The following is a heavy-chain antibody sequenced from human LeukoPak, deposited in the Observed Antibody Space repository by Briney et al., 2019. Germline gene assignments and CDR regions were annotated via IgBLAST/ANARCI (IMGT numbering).Heavy chain of an antibody. D-gene: IGHD6-19*01. J-gene: IGHJ4*02. CDR3: ARDLKRGYSSGRYSWGTGSSNDY. V-gene: IGHV1-18*01. CDR1: GYTFSNYG. CDR2: ISTYNGYT. Sequence: ASVKVSCKASGYTFSNYGISWVRQAPGQGLEWMGWISTYNGYTNYAQKLQGRVIMTTDTSTSTAYMELRSLRSDDTAVYYCARDLKRGYSSGRYSWGTGSSNDYWGQGTLVTVSS.